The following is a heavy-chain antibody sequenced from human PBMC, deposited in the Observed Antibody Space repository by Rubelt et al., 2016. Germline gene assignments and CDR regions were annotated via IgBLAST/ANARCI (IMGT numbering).Heavy chain of an antibody. V-gene: IGHV4-38-2*02. CDR2: IYHSGST. Sequence: QVQLQESGPGRVKPSETLSLTCTVSVYSISSGYYWGWIRQPPGKGLEWIGSIYHSGSTYSNPSLKSRVTISVDTSKNQFCLKLSAVTAADTAVYYCARDHSSGWYLEGFFDYWGQGTRVTVSS. CDR3: ARDHSSGWYLEGFFDY. J-gene: IGHJ4*02. D-gene: IGHD6-19*01. CDR1: VYSISSGYY.